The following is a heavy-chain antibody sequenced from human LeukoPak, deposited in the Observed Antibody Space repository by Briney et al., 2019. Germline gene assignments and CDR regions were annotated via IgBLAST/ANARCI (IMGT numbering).Heavy chain of an antibody. V-gene: IGHV4-59*01. J-gene: IGHJ4*02. Sequence: PSETLSLTCTVSGGSISSYYWSWIRQPPGKGLEWSGYIYYSGSTNYNPSLKSRVTISVDTSKNQFSLKVSSVIAADTAVYYCARVGPYYDILTGYSYYFDYWGQGTLVTVSS. CDR2: IYYSGST. CDR1: GGSISSYY. D-gene: IGHD3-9*01. CDR3: ARVGPYYDILTGYSYYFDY.